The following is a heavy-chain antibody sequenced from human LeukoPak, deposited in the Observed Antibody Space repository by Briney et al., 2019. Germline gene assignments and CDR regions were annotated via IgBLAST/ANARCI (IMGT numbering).Heavy chain of an antibody. D-gene: IGHD5-18*01. CDR1: GGSISSYY. Sequence: PSETLSLTCTVSGGSISSYYWSWIRQPPGKGLEWIGYIYCSGSTNYNPSLKSRVTISVDTSKNQFSLKLSSVTAADTAVYYCARGGLMVTWFDPWGQGTLVTVSS. V-gene: IGHV4-59*01. CDR2: IYCSGST. J-gene: IGHJ5*02. CDR3: ARGGLMVTWFDP.